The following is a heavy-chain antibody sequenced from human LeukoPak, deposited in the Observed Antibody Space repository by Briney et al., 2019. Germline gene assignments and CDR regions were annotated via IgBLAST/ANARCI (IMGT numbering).Heavy chain of an antibody. Sequence: GGSLRLSCAASGFTFDVYAMHWVRQAPGKGLEWVSGISWNSGSIGYADSVKGRFTISRDNAKNSLYLQMNSLRAEDTALYYCAKDIGYYYYYYGMDVWGQGTTVTVSS. CDR3: AKDIGYYYYYYGMDV. J-gene: IGHJ6*02. CDR1: GFTFDVYA. V-gene: IGHV3-9*01. CDR2: ISWNSGSI.